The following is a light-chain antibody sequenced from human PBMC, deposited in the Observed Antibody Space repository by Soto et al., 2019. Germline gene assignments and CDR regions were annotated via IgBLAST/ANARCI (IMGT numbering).Light chain of an antibody. CDR1: QSVSSNF. J-gene: IGKJ2*01. Sequence: EIVLTQPPGTLSLSPGERATLFCRASQSVSSNFLAWYQQKPGQAPRLLIYNASRRAAGIPDRFSGSGSGTDFTLTISRLEPEDFAVYYCQQYSTSSPRYTFGQGTKLEIK. V-gene: IGKV3-20*01. CDR2: NAS. CDR3: QQYSTSSPRYT.